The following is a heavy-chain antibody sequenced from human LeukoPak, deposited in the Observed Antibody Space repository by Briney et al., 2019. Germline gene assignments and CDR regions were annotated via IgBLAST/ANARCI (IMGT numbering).Heavy chain of an antibody. CDR3: VRDGEGVAISVNYWFDP. D-gene: IGHD3-10*01. CDR2: MNPNNGNT. J-gene: IGHJ5*02. CDR1: GVTFTSYD. Sequence: ASVKVSCKASGVTFTSYDINWVRQASGQGLEWMGWMNPNNGNTGYAQKFQGRVTMTRDTSISTAYMELRGLRSDDTAVYYCVRDGEGVAISVNYWFDPWGQGTLVTVSS. V-gene: IGHV1-8*01.